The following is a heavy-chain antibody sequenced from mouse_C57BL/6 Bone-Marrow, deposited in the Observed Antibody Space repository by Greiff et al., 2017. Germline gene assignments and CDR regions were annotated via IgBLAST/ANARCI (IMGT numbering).Heavy chain of an antibody. CDR1: GYTFTSYG. Sequence: VQLQQSGAGLARPGASLKLSCTASGYTFTSYGISWVQQTTGQGLEWIGEINPRSGNTYYNEKFKGKTTLTADKASSTAYMELRRLKSADSAVYFCARFAYSGPYWGQGTLVTVSA. D-gene: IGHD2-12*01. V-gene: IGHV1-81*01. J-gene: IGHJ3*01. CDR3: ARFAYSGPY. CDR2: INPRSGNT.